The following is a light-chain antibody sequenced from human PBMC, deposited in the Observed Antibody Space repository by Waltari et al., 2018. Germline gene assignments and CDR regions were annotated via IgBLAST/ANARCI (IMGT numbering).Light chain of an antibody. J-gene: IGKJ2*01. Sequence: IQMTQSPSSLSASLGDRVTITCQASQDIGNFLNWYRQRPGKSPNLLIYAASTLETGVPSRFSGSGSGTHFTLTISTVQPEDIATYYCQQYDRFPHIFGQGTKLDIK. CDR2: AAS. V-gene: IGKV1-33*01. CDR3: QQYDRFPHI. CDR1: QDIGNF.